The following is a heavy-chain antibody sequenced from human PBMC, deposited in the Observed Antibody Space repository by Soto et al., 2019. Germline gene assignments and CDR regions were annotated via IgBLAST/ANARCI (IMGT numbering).Heavy chain of an antibody. V-gene: IGHV4-39*01. CDR2: IHYSGIT. J-gene: IGHJ4*02. D-gene: IGHD3-22*01. CDR1: GGSISSDNYY. CDR3: ARWGKYYDDTGYYWGDS. Sequence: QLQLQASGPGLVKPSETLSLTCTVSGGSISSDNYYWAWIRQPPGKGLEWSGSIHYSGITYYNPSLRSRVAISVDMSKNQFSLRLVSVTAADTAVYYCARWGKYYDDTGYYWGDSWGQGTLVTVSS.